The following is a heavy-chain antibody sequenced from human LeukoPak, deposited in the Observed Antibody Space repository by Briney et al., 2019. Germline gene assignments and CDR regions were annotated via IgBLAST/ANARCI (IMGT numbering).Heavy chain of an antibody. Sequence: GGSLRLSCAASGFTFSNAWMSWVRQAPGKGLEWVGRIKSKTDGGTTDYAAPVKGRFTISRDDSKNTLYLQMNSLKTEDTAVYYCTTQADCSSTSCYGMDVWGQGTTVTVS. V-gene: IGHV3-15*01. J-gene: IGHJ6*02. CDR1: GFTFSNAW. CDR3: TTQADCSSTSCYGMDV. D-gene: IGHD2-2*01. CDR2: IKSKTDGGTT.